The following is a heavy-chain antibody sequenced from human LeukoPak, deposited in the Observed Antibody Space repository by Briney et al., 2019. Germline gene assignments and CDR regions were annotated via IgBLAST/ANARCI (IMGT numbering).Heavy chain of an antibody. CDR3: ARARLGYDSSGYPYYFDY. D-gene: IGHD3-22*01. CDR2: IKQDGSEK. J-gene: IGHJ4*02. CDR1: GFTFSSHW. Sequence: PGGSLRLSCAASGFTFSSHWMSWVRQAPGKGLEWVANIKQDGSEKYYVDSVKGRFTISRDNAKNSLYLQMNSLRAEDTAVYYCARARLGYDSSGYPYYFDYWGQGTLVTVSS. V-gene: IGHV3-7*01.